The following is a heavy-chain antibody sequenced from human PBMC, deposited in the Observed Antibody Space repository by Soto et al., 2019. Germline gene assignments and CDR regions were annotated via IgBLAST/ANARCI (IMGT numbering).Heavy chain of an antibody. CDR1: GYSFTSYW. V-gene: IGHV5-10-1*01. Sequence: GESLKISCKGSGYSFTSYWISWVRQMPGKGLEWMGRIDPSDSYTNYSPSFQGHVTISADKSISTAYLQWSSLKASDTAMYYCAKPSMVIYYESSGPPYAFEIWGQGTMVTVSS. D-gene: IGHD3-22*01. CDR2: IDPSDSYT. J-gene: IGHJ3*02. CDR3: AKPSMVIYYESSGPPYAFEI.